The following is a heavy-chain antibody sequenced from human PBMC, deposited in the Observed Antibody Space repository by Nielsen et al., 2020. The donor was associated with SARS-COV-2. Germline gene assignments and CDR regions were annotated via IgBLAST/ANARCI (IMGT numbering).Heavy chain of an antibody. D-gene: IGHD2-21*02. CDR2: IIPIFGTA. V-gene: IGHV1-69*01. J-gene: IGHJ5*02. Sequence: WVRQAPGQGLEWVGGIIPIFGTANYAQKFQGRVTITADESTSTAYMELSSLRSEDTAVYYCAREGPRGVTAPSRYRPALFDPWGQGTLVTVSS. CDR3: AREGPRGVTAPSRYRPALFDP.